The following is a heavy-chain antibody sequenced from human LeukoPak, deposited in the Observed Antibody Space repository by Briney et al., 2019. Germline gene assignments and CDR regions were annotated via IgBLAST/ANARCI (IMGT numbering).Heavy chain of an antibody. J-gene: IGHJ6*02. D-gene: IGHD3-22*01. CDR1: GFTFSSYW. CDR3: ARYYYDSSGYYYYYYYGMDV. Sequence: GGSLRLSCAASGFTFSSYWMSWVRQAPGKGLEWVANIKQDGSEKYYVDSVKGRFTISRDNAKNSLYLQMNSLRAEDTAVYYCARYYYDSSGYYYYYYYGMDVWGQGTTVTVSS. V-gene: IGHV3-7*05. CDR2: IKQDGSEK.